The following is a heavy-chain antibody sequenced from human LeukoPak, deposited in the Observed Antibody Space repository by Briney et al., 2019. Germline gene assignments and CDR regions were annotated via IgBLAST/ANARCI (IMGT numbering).Heavy chain of an antibody. J-gene: IGHJ4*02. V-gene: IGHV3-9*01. CDR2: ISWNSGSI. CDR1: GFTFDDYA. CDR3: AKDLLPYYYGSGSDY. Sequence: PGRSLRLSCAASGFTFDDYAMHWVRQAPGKGLEWVSGISWNSGSIGYADSVKGRFTISRDNAKNSLYLQMNSLRAEDTALYYCAKDLLPYYYGSGSDYWGQGTLVTVSS. D-gene: IGHD3-10*01.